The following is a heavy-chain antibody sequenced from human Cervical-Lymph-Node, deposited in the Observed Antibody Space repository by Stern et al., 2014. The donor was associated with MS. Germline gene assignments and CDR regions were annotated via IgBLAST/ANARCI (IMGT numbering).Heavy chain of an antibody. CDR1: GGTFRGYG. V-gene: IGHV1-69*04. Sequence: VQLVQSGAEVKKPGSSVNVSCKASGGTFRGYGITWVRQAPGQGLEWMGRLIPLVGGARYAPRFQGRVTITADKSMTTGYMELSSLTSDDTAVYYCARGDYGDYNWFDPWGLGTLVTVSS. CDR2: LIPLVGGA. CDR3: ARGDYGDYNWFDP. D-gene: IGHD4-17*01. J-gene: IGHJ5*02.